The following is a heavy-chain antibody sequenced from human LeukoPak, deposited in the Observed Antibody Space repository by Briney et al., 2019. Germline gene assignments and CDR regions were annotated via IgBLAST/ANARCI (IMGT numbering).Heavy chain of an antibody. CDR3: ARHSSEYSSGWDFDY. Sequence: SETLSLTCTVSGGSISSSSYYWGRIRQPPGKGLEWIGSIYYSGSTYYNPSLKSRVTISVDTSKNQFSLKLSSVTAADTAVYYCARHSSEYSSGWDFDYWGQGTLVTVSS. D-gene: IGHD6-19*01. CDR1: GGSISSSSYY. CDR2: IYYSGST. J-gene: IGHJ4*02. V-gene: IGHV4-39*01.